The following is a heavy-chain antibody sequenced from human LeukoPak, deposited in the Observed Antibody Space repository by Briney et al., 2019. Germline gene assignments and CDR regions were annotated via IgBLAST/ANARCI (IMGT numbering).Heavy chain of an antibody. D-gene: IGHD4-11*01. CDR3: AAYSNYAYSFDP. V-gene: IGHV3-48*02. Sequence: PRGSLRLSCTASGFTFSNYNMNWVRQAPGKGLEWVSYISSSSGATYYADSVKGRFTISRDNAKNSLYLQMNSLTDEDTAVYYCAAYSNYAYSFDPWGQGTLVTVSS. J-gene: IGHJ5*02. CDR1: GFTFSNYN. CDR2: ISSSSGAT.